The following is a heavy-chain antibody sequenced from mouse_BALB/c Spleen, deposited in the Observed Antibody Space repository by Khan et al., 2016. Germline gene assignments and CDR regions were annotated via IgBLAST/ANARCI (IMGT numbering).Heavy chain of an antibody. CDR3: RRYNDYYWYFDV. V-gene: IGHV11-2*02. Sequence: EVQLLETGGGLVQPGGSRGLSCEGSGFTFSGFWMSWVRQTPGKTLEWIGDINSDGSAINYAPSIKDRFTIFRDNDKSTLYLQMSNVRSEDTATYFCRRYNDYYWYFDVWGAGTTVTVAS. D-gene: IGHD2-4*01. CDR1: GFTFSGFW. CDR2: INSDGSAI. J-gene: IGHJ1*01.